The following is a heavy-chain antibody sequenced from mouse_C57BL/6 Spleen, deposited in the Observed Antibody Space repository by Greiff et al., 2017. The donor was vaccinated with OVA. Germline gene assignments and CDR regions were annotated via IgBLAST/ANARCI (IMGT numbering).Heavy chain of an antibody. V-gene: IGHV8-8*01. J-gene: IGHJ2*01. CDR3: ARMEDYDQDFDY. CDR1: GFSLSTFGMG. CDR2: FWWDDDK. Sequence: QVPLKESGPGILQPSQTLSLTCSFSGFSLSTFGMGVGWIRPPSGKGLEWLAHFWWDDDKYYNPALKSRLTVSKDTSKNQVFLKIANVDTADTATYYCARMEDYDQDFDYWGQGTTLTVSS. D-gene: IGHD2-4*01.